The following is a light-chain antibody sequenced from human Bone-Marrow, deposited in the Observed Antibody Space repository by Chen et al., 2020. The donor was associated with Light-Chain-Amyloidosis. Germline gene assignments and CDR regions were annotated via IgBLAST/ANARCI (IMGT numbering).Light chain of an antibody. Sequence: QSALTQPASVSGSPGQSLTISCTGTSSDVGGDNHVPWYQQHPDKAPKLMIYEVTNRPSWVPDRVSGSKSDNTASLTISGLQTEDEADYFCSSYTITNTLVFGSGTRVTVL. CDR3: SSYTITNTLV. CDR1: SSDVGGDNH. CDR2: EVT. V-gene: IGLV2-14*01. J-gene: IGLJ1*01.